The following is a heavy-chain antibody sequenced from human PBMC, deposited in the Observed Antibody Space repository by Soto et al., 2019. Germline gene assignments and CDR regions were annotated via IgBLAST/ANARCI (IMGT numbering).Heavy chain of an antibody. CDR3: AKDYLRWAQP. V-gene: IGHV3-23*01. D-gene: IGHD1-26*01. J-gene: IGHJ5*02. Sequence: GGSLRLSCAASGFTFSDYGMSWVRQAPGKGLEWVSAISGSGSTFYADSVKGRFTISRDNSKNTLFLRMNSLRAQDTAVYYCAKDYLRWAQPWGQGTLVTVSS. CDR1: GFTFSDYG. CDR2: ISGSGST.